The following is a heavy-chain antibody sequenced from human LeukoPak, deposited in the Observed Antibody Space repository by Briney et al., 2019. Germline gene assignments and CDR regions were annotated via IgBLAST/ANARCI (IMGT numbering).Heavy chain of an antibody. Sequence: SETLSLTCTVSGGSISSGDYYWSWIRQPPGKGLEWIGYIYYSGSTYYNPSLKSRVTISVDTSKNQFSLKLSSVTAADTAVYYCAGSEHRYYYYGTDVWGQGTTVTVSS. J-gene: IGHJ6*02. V-gene: IGHV4-30-4*01. CDR2: IYYSGST. CDR1: GGSISSGDYY. D-gene: IGHD3-10*01. CDR3: AGSEHRYYYYGTDV.